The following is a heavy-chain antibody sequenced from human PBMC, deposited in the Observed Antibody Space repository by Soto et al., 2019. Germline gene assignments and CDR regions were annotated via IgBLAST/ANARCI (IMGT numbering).Heavy chain of an antibody. Sequence: PGGSLRLSCAASGFTFSSCAMSWVRQAPGKGLEWVSAISGGSGSAYYADSVKGRFTISRDNSKNTLYLQMSSLRAEDTAIYYCAKDTEYQLLLLFDSWGQGTLVTVSS. CDR3: AKDTEYQLLLLFDS. CDR1: GFTFSSCA. J-gene: IGHJ4*02. CDR2: ISGGSGSA. V-gene: IGHV3-23*01. D-gene: IGHD2-2*01.